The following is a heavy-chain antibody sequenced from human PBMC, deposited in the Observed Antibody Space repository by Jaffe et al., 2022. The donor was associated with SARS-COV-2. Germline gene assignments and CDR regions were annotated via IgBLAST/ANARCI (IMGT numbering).Heavy chain of an antibody. CDR1: GGSIYNSGYF. CDR3: ARRWGAYNLFDY. Sequence: QLQLQESGPGLVKPSETLSLTCAVSGGSIYNSGYFWGWIRQSPGKGLQWMGSIYYTGSTSYNPSLKSRVTISIDTSNNQFSLKLNSVTAADTAVYYCARRWGAYNLFDYWGQGTLVTVSS. J-gene: IGHJ4*02. D-gene: IGHD1-1*01. CDR2: IYYTGST. V-gene: IGHV4-39*01.